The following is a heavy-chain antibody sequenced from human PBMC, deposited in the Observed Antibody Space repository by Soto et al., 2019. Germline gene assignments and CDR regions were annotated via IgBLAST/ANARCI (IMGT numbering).Heavy chain of an antibody. Sequence: PRGSPRLSCAASEFTFSSYCVHWVRQAPGKGLEWVAVISYDGSNKHYADSVKGRFTISRDNSKNTLDLQMNSLRAEDTAVYYCAKDTYYYDRSGYYTYDYWGQGTQVTAPQ. CDR2: ISYDGSNK. V-gene: IGHV3-30*18. CDR3: AKDTYYYDRSGYYTYDY. D-gene: IGHD3-22*01. CDR1: EFTFSSYC. J-gene: IGHJ4*02.